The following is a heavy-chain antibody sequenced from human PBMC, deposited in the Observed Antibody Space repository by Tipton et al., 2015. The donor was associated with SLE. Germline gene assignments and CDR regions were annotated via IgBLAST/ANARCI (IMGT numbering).Heavy chain of an antibody. Sequence: TLSLTCAVYGGSFSGYYWSWIRQPPGKGLEWIGEINHSGSTNYNPSLKSRVTISVDTSKNQFSLKLSSVTAADTAVYYCAREGGYSSSSDVFDIWGQGTMVTVSS. D-gene: IGHD6-6*01. CDR2: INHSGST. J-gene: IGHJ3*02. V-gene: IGHV4-34*01. CDR1: GGSFSGYY. CDR3: AREGGYSSSSDVFDI.